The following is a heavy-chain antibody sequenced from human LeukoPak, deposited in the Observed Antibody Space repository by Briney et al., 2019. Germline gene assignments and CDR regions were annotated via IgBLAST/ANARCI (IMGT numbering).Heavy chain of an antibody. CDR2: IYHSGRT. CDR3: ARDYDSSGYYGN. J-gene: IGHJ4*02. D-gene: IGHD3-22*01. CDR1: GGSISSYY. V-gene: IGHV4-59*01. Sequence: PSETLSLTCTVSGGSISSYYWSWIPPPPGQGREWIGYIYHSGRTNSNPSLNRRVTISEDTSKIQFSLKLSSVTAADTAVYYCARDYDSSGYYGNWGQGTLVTVSS.